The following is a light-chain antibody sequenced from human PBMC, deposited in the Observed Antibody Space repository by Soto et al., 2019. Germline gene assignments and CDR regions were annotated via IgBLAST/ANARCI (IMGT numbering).Light chain of an antibody. V-gene: IGKV3-20*01. CDR3: QQYGSSGT. CDR1: QSVNSNY. CDR2: AAS. J-gene: IGKJ1*01. Sequence: PGERAPLSCRSSQSVNSNYLAWYQQKPGQAPRLLIYAASSRAAGFPDRFSGSGSETDFTLTISRLEPEDFAVYYCQQYGSSGTFGQGTKVDIK.